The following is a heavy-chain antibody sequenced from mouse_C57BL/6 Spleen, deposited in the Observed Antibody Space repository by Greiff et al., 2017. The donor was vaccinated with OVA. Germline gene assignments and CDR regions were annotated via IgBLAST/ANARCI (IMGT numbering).Heavy chain of an antibody. Sequence: DVQLQESGPELVKPGASVKMSCKASGYTFTDYNMHWVKQSHGKSLEWIGYINPNNGGTSYNQKFKGKATLTVNKSSSTAYMELRSLTSEDSAVYYCARNYGSSYGYAMDYWGQGTSVTVSS. J-gene: IGHJ4*01. D-gene: IGHD1-1*01. V-gene: IGHV1-22*01. CDR2: INPNNGGT. CDR3: ARNYGSSYGYAMDY. CDR1: GYTFTDYN.